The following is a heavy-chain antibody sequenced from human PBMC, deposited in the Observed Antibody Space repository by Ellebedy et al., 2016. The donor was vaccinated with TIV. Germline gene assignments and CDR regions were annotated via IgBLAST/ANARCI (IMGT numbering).Heavy chain of an antibody. V-gene: IGHV4-59*01. CDR3: ASSYPGIVAAGNFDY. CDR1: GGSISSYY. J-gene: IGHJ4*02. CDR2: IYYNGST. Sequence: MPSETLSLTCTVSGGSISSYYWSWIRQPPGKGLEWIGYIYYNGSTNYNPSLKSRVTISVDTSKNQFSLKLSSVTAADTAVYYCASSYPGIVAAGNFDYWGQGSLVTVSS. D-gene: IGHD2/OR15-2a*01.